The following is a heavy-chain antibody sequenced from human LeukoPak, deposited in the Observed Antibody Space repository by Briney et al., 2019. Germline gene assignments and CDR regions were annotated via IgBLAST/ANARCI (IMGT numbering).Heavy chain of an antibody. Sequence: GRSLRLSCAVSGFAFHNYSMRWVRRPPGKGLEWVSAINWNSDRKAYADSVKGRFSISRDRARSSLYLQMDSLRPEDTALYYCAKDTGGDGAYFYAMDVWGEGTSVTVSS. CDR1: GFAFHNYS. CDR2: INWNSDRK. CDR3: AKDTGGDGAYFYAMDV. V-gene: IGHV3-9*01. D-gene: IGHD2-21*02. J-gene: IGHJ6*01.